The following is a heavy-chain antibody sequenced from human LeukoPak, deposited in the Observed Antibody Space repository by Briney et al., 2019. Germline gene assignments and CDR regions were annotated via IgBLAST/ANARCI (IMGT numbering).Heavy chain of an antibody. CDR2: ISGSGGTT. V-gene: IGHV3-23*01. CDR3: AKAAYDSSGYYSTFDY. J-gene: IGHJ4*02. CDR1: GFTFSNYA. Sequence: GGSLRLSCAASGFTFSNYAMSWVRQAPGQGLEWVSGISGSGGTTYYADSVKGRFSISRDNSKNTLYLQVNSLRAEDTAVYQCAKAAYDSSGYYSTFDYWGQGTLVTVSP. D-gene: IGHD3-22*01.